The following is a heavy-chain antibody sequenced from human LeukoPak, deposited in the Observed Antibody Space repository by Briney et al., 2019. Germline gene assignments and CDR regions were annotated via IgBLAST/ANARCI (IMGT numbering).Heavy chain of an antibody. V-gene: IGHV3-23*01. CDR1: GFTFSSYA. CDR3: ALPRSSGWPFDY. D-gene: IGHD6-19*01. J-gene: IGHJ4*02. Sequence: GGSLRLSCAASGFTFSSYAMSWVRQAPGKGLEWVSAISGSGGSTYYADSVKGRFTISRDNSKNTLYLRMNSLRAEDTAVYYCALPRSSGWPFDYWGQGTLVTVSS. CDR2: ISGSGGST.